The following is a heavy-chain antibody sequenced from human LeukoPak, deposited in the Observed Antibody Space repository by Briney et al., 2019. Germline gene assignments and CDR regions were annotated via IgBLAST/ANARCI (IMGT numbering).Heavy chain of an antibody. J-gene: IGHJ4*02. D-gene: IGHD1-26*01. CDR1: GYTFTRYG. CDR3: VRSGRGTYYFDY. CDR2: ISGSNGNT. V-gene: IGHV1-18*01. Sequence: ASVKVSCKAFGYTFTRYGVSWVRQAPGQGLEWIGWISGSNGNTNYAQNFQGRVTMTTDSSTSTAYMELRSLRSDDTAVYYCVRSGRGTYYFDYWGQGTLVTVSS.